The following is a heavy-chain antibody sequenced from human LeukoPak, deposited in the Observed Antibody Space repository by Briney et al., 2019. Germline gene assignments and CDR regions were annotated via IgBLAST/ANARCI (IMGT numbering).Heavy chain of an antibody. CDR3: ARLYYDFWSGYYLPQYFDY. D-gene: IGHD3-3*01. CDR1: GGPISSGGYY. J-gene: IGHJ4*02. V-gene: IGHV4-31*03. Sequence: TSETLSLTCTVSGGPISSGGYYWSWIRQHPGKGLEWIGYIYYSGSTYYNPSLKSRVTISVDTSKNQFSLKLSSVTAADTAVYYCARLYYDFWSGYYLPQYFDYWGQGTLVTVSS. CDR2: IYYSGST.